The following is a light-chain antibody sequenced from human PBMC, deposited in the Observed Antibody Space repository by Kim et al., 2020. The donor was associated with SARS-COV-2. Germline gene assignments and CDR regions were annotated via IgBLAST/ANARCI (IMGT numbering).Light chain of an antibody. CDR2: GAS. CDR1: QSVSSS. CDR3: HQYNNWPLT. V-gene: IGKV3-15*01. J-gene: IGKJ4*01. Sequence: EIVMTQSPATLSVSPGERATLSCRAGQSVSSSLAWYQKKPGQAPRLLIYGASTRATGIPARFSGSGSETEFTLTISSLQSEDFAVYYCHQYNNWPLTFGGGTKVDIK.